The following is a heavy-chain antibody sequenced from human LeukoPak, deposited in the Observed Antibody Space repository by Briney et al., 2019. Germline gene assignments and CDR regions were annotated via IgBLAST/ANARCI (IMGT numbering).Heavy chain of an antibody. D-gene: IGHD3-22*01. V-gene: IGHV3-23*01. Sequence: PGGSLTLSCAASGFTFSSYAMTWVRQAPGKGLQWVSAVSGSGAHTYYADSVKGRFTISRDNSKNTLYLQMNSLRAEDTAVYYCAKHIVVVVSEYFQHWGQGTLVTVSS. CDR1: GFTFSSYA. J-gene: IGHJ1*01. CDR3: AKHIVVVVSEYFQH. CDR2: VSGSGAHT.